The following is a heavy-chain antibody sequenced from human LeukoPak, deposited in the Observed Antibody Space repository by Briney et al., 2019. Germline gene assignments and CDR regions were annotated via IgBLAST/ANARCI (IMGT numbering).Heavy chain of an antibody. CDR1: GGSISSYY. CDR3: ARGRSSKGWFDP. V-gene: IGHV4-59*08. D-gene: IGHD6-13*01. Sequence: PSETLSLTCTVSGGSISSYYWSWIRQPPGKGLEWMGYIYYSGSTNYNPSLKSRVTISVDTSKNQFSLKLSSVTAADTAVYYCARGRSSKGWFDPWGQGTLVTVSS. CDR2: IYYSGST. J-gene: IGHJ5*02.